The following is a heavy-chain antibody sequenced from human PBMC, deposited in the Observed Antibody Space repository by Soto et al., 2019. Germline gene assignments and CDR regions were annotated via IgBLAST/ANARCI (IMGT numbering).Heavy chain of an antibody. CDR2: IWYDGSNK. V-gene: IGHV3-33*01. D-gene: IGHD3-3*01. CDR3: AREEVEAFLYH. Sequence: GGSLRLSCAASGFTFSSYGMHWVRQAPGKGLEWVAVIWYDGSNKYYADSVKGRFTISRDNSKNTLYLQMNSLRAEDTAVYYCAREEVEAFLYHWGQGTLVTVSS. CDR1: GFTFSSYG. J-gene: IGHJ4*02.